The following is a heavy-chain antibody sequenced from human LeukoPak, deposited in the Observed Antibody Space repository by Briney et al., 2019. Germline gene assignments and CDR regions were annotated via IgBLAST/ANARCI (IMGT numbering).Heavy chain of an antibody. V-gene: IGHV3-21*06. Sequence: GGSLRLSCAASGFTFTSYNMNWVRQAPGKGLEWVSSITIISSYIYYADSVKGRFTISRDNAKNSLYLQMDSLRVEDTAVYYCARDPYSGNYGAYYYYYMDVWGKGTTVTISS. CDR1: GFTFTSYN. CDR2: ITIISSYI. D-gene: IGHD1-26*01. J-gene: IGHJ6*03. CDR3: ARDPYSGNYGAYYYYYMDV.